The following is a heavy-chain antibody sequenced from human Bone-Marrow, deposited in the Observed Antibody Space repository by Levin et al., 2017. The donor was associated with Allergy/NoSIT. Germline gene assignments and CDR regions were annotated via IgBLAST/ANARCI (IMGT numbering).Heavy chain of an antibody. CDR3: AKGGGVVTGIDYFDY. J-gene: IGHJ4*02. CDR2: ITVTGDTA. Sequence: GASVKVSCAASGFTFSSYKMSWVRQAPGKGLQWVSAITVTGDTASYADSVRGRFAISRDNSKNTLYLQMNSLRAEDTAVYYCAKGGGVVTGIDYFDYWGQGTLVTVSS. CDR1: GFTFSSYK. V-gene: IGHV3-23*01. D-gene: IGHD2-21*02.